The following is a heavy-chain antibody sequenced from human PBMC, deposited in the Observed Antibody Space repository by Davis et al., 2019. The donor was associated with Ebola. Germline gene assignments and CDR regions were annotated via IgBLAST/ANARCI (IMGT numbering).Heavy chain of an antibody. CDR2: INHSGST. CDR3: ASWGVHAWGGGMDV. D-gene: IGHD3-16*01. V-gene: IGHV4-34*01. CDR1: GGSFSGYY. Sequence: ESLKISCAVYGGSFSGYYWSWIRQPPGKGLEWIGEINHSGSTNYNPSLKSRVTISVDTSKNQFSLKLSSVTAADTAVYYCASWGVHAWGGGMDVWGQGTTVTVSS. J-gene: IGHJ6*02.